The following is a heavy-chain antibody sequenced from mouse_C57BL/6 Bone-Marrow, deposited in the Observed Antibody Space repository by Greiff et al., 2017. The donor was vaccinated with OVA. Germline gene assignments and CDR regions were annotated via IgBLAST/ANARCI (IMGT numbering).Heavy chain of an antibody. D-gene: IGHD1-1*01. J-gene: IGHJ2*01. Sequence: EVKLEESGGGLVQPGGSMKLSCVASGFTFSNYWMNWVRQSPEKGLEWVAQIRLKSDNYATHYAESVKGRFTISRDDSKSSVYLQMNNLRAEDTGIYYCTSITTVGLDYWGQGTTLTVSS. CDR3: TSITTVGLDY. CDR1: GFTFSNYW. V-gene: IGHV6-3*01. CDR2: IRLKSDNYAT.